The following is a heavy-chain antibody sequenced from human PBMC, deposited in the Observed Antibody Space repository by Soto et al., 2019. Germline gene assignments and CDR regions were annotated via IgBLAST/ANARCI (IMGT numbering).Heavy chain of an antibody. D-gene: IGHD3-3*01. Sequence: GGSLRLSCAASGFTFSNAWMSWVRQAPGKGLEWVGRIKSKTDGGTTDYAAPVKGRFTISRDDSKNTLYLQMNSLKTEDTAVYYCTTGELDFWSGYYFDYWGQGTLGNVS. CDR3: TTGELDFWSGYYFDY. CDR2: IKSKTDGGTT. V-gene: IGHV3-15*01. CDR1: GFTFSNAW. J-gene: IGHJ4*02.